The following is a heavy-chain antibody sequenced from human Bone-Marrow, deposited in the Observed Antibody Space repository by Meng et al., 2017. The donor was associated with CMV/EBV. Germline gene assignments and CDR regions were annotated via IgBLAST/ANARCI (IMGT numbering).Heavy chain of an antibody. CDR2: INPNSGGT. V-gene: IGHV1-2*02. J-gene: IGHJ6*02. CDR3: ARARMITFGGVIVTPMDV. Sequence: ASVKVSCKASGYTFTGYYMHWVRQAPGQGLEWMGWINPNSGGTNYAQKLQGRVTVTRDTSISTAYMELSRLRSDDTAVYYCARARMITFGGVIVTPMDVWGQGTTVTVSS. CDR1: GYTFTGYY. D-gene: IGHD3-16*02.